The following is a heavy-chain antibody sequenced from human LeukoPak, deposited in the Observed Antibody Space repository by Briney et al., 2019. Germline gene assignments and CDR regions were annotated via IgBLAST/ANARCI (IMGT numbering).Heavy chain of an antibody. CDR1: AFAFGAYA. Sequence: GGSLRLSCAASAFAFGAYAMSWVRQAPGKGLEWVSAISGGGHNTYYADSVKDRFTISRDNSKNTVYLQMNSLRAEDTAMYYCARRDDHNGRDYWGQGTLVTVSS. CDR2: ISGGGHNT. CDR3: ARRDDHNGRDY. J-gene: IGHJ4*02. D-gene: IGHD5-24*01. V-gene: IGHV3-23*01.